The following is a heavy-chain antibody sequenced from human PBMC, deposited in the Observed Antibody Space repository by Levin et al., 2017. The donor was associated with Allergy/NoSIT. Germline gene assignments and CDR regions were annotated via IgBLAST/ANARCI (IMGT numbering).Heavy chain of an antibody. D-gene: IGHD3-16*01. Sequence: GGSLRLSCAASGFTFNNAWMSWVRQAPGKGLEWVGRIKRKTDDGTTDYAAPVKGRFTISRDDSTNTLYLQMNSLKTEDTSVYYCTTADYGPAAHWGQGTLVTVSS. CDR1: GFTFNNAW. CDR2: IKRKTDDGTT. J-gene: IGHJ4*02. CDR3: TTADYGPAAH. V-gene: IGHV3-15*01.